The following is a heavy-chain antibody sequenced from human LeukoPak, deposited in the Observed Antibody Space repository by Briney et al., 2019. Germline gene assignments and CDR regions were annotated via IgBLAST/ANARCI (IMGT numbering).Heavy chain of an antibody. J-gene: IGHJ4*02. CDR1: GFTFSSHA. CDR2: ISGSGGGT. Sequence: GGSLRLSCAASGFTFSSHAMSWVRQAPGKGLEWVSAISGSGGGTYYADSVKGRFTISRDNSKNTLYLQMNSLRAEDTAVYYCAKDKAWYSGSYPDYWGQGTLVTVSS. V-gene: IGHV3-23*01. CDR3: AKDKAWYSGSYPDY. D-gene: IGHD1-26*01.